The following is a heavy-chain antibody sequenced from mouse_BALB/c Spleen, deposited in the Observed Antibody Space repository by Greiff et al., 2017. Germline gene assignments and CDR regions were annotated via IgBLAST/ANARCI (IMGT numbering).Heavy chain of an antibody. CDR1: GYTFTSYW. D-gene: IGHD2-4*01. CDR3: ARSGYDYDGRVYFDY. J-gene: IGHJ2*01. V-gene: IGHV1-87*01. Sequence: QVQLQQSGAELARPGASVKLSCKASGYTFTSYWMQWVKQRPGQGLEWIGAIYPGDGDTRYTQKFKGKATLTADKSSSTAYMQLSSLASEDSAVYYCARSGYDYDGRVYFDYWGQGTTLTVSS. CDR2: IYPGDGDT.